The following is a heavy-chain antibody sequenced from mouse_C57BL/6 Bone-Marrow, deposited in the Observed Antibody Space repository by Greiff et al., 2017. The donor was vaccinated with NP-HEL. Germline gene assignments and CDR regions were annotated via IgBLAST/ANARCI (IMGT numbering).Heavy chain of an antibody. J-gene: IGHJ3*01. CDR1: GFSLTSYG. D-gene: IGHD1-1*01. Sequence: QVQLQQSGPGLVQPSQSLSITCTVSGFSLTSYGVHWVRQSPGKGLEWLGVIWRGGSTDYNAAFMSRLGITKDNSKSQVFFKMNKLQADDTAIYYCAKEGYYGSSRFAYWGQGTLVTVSA. CDR2: IWRGGST. CDR3: AKEGYYGSSRFAY. V-gene: IGHV2-5*01.